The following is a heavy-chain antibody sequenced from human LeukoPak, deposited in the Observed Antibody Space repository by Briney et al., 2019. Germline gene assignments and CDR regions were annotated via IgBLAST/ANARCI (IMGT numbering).Heavy chain of an antibody. D-gene: IGHD6-19*01. V-gene: IGHV4-59*01. CDR3: ARDRDSSGWFDY. CDR2: IYYSGSA. Sequence: SETLFLTCTVSGGSISGFYWGWIRQPPGKGLEWIGFIYYSGSANYNPSLKSRVTMSVDMSKNQFSLKLSSVTAADTAFYYCARDRDSSGWFDYWGQGALVTVSS. CDR1: GGSISGFY. J-gene: IGHJ4*02.